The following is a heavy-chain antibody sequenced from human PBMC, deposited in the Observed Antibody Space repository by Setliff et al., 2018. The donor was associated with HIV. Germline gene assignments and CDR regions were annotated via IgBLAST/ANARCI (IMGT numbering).Heavy chain of an antibody. Sequence: SVKVSCKASGGAFSGYALSWVRQAPGQGLEWMGGLIPILGIAQYAQKFHGRVTISADTSTTTAYLEVSSLRSEDTAVYYCARDRPSPRSSWRRAVPNYFDYWGQGTLVTVSS. CDR1: GGAFSGYA. CDR2: LIPILGIA. V-gene: IGHV1-69*10. J-gene: IGHJ4*02. CDR3: ARDRPSPRSSWRRAVPNYFDY. D-gene: IGHD6-13*01.